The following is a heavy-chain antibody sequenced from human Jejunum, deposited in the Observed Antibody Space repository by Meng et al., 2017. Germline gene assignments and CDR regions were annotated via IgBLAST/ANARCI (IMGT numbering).Heavy chain of an antibody. J-gene: IGHJ4*02. CDR3: ARDWGCRDGYCFSGLLEF. V-gene: IGHV4-4*02. D-gene: IGHD2-15*01. CDR1: VDSTSSNNR. Sequence: QVQLQESGPGLVRPSGTLTLTCSVSVDSTSSNNRWTWVRQPPGRGLEWIGEIYHSGDTNYNPSLTSPVTISVDKSKNQFTLRLNSVTAADTAIYYCARDWGCRDGYCFSGLLEFWGQGILVTVSS. CDR2: IYHSGDT.